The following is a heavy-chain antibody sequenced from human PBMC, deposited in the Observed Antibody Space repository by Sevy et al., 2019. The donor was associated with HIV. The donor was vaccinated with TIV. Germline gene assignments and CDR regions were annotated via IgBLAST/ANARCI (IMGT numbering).Heavy chain of an antibody. CDR3: AKDAITGTYYYYYMDV. J-gene: IGHJ6*03. CDR1: GFTFSSYA. Sequence: GGSLRLSCAASGFTFSSYAMSWVRQAPGKGLEWVSAISGSGGSTYYADSVKGRFTISRDNSNNTLYLQMNSLRAEDTAVYYCAKDAITGTYYYYYMDVWGKGTTVTVSS. D-gene: IGHD1-7*01. CDR2: ISGSGGST. V-gene: IGHV3-23*01.